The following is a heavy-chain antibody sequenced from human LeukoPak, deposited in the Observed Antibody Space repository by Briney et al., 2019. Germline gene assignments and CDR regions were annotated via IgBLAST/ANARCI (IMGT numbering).Heavy chain of an antibody. Sequence: ASVKVSCKASGYTFTSYDINWVRQATGQGLEWMGWMNPNSGNTGYAQKFQGRVTITRNTSISAAYMELSSLRSEDTAVYYCATVPPYSGYGRWGQGTLVTVSS. J-gene: IGHJ4*02. D-gene: IGHD5-12*01. V-gene: IGHV1-8*03. CDR1: GYTFTSYD. CDR2: MNPNSGNT. CDR3: ATVPPYSGYGR.